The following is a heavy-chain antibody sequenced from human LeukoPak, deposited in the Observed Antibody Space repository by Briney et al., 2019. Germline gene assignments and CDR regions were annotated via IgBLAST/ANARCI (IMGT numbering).Heavy chain of an antibody. V-gene: IGHV3-33*01. D-gene: IGHD5-18*01. Sequence: GGSLRLFCGASGFTFRSYGMHWVRQAPGKGLEGVAVIWYGGSNKYYADSGKGRFPISRDNSKNTLYLQMNSLRAEDTAVYYCARDRSSGLWPPTTYYFDYWGQGTLVTVSS. CDR3: ARDRSSGLWPPTTYYFDY. J-gene: IGHJ4*02. CDR1: GFTFRSYG. CDR2: IWYGGSNK.